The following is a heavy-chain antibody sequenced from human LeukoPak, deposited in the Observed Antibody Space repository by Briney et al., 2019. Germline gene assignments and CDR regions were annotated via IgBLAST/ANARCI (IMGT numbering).Heavy chain of an antibody. Sequence: GGSLRLSCAASEFTFSNAWMSWVRQAPGKGLEWVGRIKSKSDGGTTDYAAPVKGRFIISRDDSKNTLYLQMNSLKTEDTAVYYCTRLGYAAFEYWGQGTLVTVSS. J-gene: IGHJ4*02. CDR3: TRLGYAAFEY. CDR1: EFTFSNAW. D-gene: IGHD5-12*01. CDR2: IKSKSDGGTT. V-gene: IGHV3-15*01.